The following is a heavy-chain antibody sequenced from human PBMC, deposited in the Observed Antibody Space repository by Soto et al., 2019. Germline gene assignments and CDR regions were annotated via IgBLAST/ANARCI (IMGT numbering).Heavy chain of an antibody. CDR1: GFSLSTTGVG. J-gene: IGHJ6*02. Sequence: QITLKESGPTLVKPTQTLTLTCTFSGFSLSTTGVGVGWIRQPPGKALEWLALIYWDDDKRYNPSLKSRLTIPKDTTKNPVVLTMTNIDPVDTATYYCVQSRCGGDCLQSYSSHSYYGLDVWGQGTTVTVSS. V-gene: IGHV2-5*02. CDR2: IYWDDDK. D-gene: IGHD2-21*01. CDR3: VQSRCGGDCLQSYSSHSYYGLDV.